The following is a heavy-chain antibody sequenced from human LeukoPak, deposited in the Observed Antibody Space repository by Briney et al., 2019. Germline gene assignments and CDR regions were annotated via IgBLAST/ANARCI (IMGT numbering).Heavy chain of an antibody. CDR3: ARAITDSSGYYYDLEYFQH. CDR2: IIPILGIA. D-gene: IGHD3-22*01. J-gene: IGHJ1*01. Sequence: SVKVSCKASGGTFSSYAISWVRQAPGQGLEWMGRIIPILGIANYAQKFQGRVTITADKSTSTAYMELSSLRSEDTAVYYCARAITDSSGYYYDLEYFQHWGQGTLVTVSS. CDR1: GGTFSSYA. V-gene: IGHV1-69*04.